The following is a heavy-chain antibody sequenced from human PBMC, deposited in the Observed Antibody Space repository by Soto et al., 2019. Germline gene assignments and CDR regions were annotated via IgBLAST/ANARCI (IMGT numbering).Heavy chain of an antibody. CDR2: IYYSGST. CDR3: ARLYGMDV. J-gene: IGHJ6*02. CDR1: GGSISSSSYY. V-gene: IGHV4-39*01. Sequence: SETLSLTCTVSGGSISSSSYYWGWIRQPPGRGLEWIGSIYYSGSTYYNPSLKSRVTISVDTSKNQFSLKLSSVTAADTAVYYCARLYGMDVWGQGTTVTVSS.